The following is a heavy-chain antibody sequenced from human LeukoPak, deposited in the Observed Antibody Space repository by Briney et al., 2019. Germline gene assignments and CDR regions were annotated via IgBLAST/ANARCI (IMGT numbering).Heavy chain of an antibody. D-gene: IGHD2-2*01. CDR2: ISYDGSNK. J-gene: IGHJ4*02. CDR1: GFTFSSYG. V-gene: IGHV3-30*18. Sequence: PGGSLRPSCAASGFTFSSYGMHWVRQAPGKGLEWVAVISYDGSNKYYADSVKGRFTISRDNSKNTLYLQMNSLRAEDTAVYYCAKAGDCSSTSCYEDYWGQGTLVTVSS. CDR3: AKAGDCSSTSCYEDY.